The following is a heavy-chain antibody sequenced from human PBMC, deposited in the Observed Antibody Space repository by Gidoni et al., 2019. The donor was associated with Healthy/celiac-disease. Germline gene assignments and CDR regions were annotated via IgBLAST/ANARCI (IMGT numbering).Heavy chain of an antibody. CDR1: GYTLTELS. Sequence: QVQLVQSGAEVQKPGASVKVSCKVSGYTLTELSMHWVRQAPGKGLEWMGGFDPEDGETIYAQKFQGRVTMTEDTSTDTAYMELSSLRSEDTAVYYCATDRIRDGYKPSYYYYGMDVWGQGTTVTVSS. J-gene: IGHJ6*02. CDR3: ATDRIRDGYKPSYYYYGMDV. V-gene: IGHV1-24*01. CDR2: FDPEDGET. D-gene: IGHD5-12*01.